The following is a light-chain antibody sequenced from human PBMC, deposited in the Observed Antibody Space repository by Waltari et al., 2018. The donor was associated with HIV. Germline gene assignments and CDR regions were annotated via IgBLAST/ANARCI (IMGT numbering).Light chain of an antibody. CDR1: QGIGND. CDR2: RAS. Sequence: AIQMTQSPSSLPASVGDRVTITCRASQGIGNDLGWYQQKPGRAPKLLIYRASSLHSGVPSRFSVSGSGTHFSLTIISLQPEDFATYDCLQYYNYPWTFGQGTKVEVK. CDR3: LQYYNYPWT. J-gene: IGKJ1*01. V-gene: IGKV1-6*01.